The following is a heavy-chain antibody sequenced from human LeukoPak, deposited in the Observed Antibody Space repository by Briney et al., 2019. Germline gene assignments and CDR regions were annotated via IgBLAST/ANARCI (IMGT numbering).Heavy chain of an antibody. V-gene: IGHV4-31*03. J-gene: IGHJ4*02. Sequence: SQTLSLTCTVSGGSISSGGYYWSWIRQHPGKGLEWIGYIYYSGSTYYNPSLKSRVTISVATSKNQFSLKLSSVTAADTAVYYCATWSGYYTGIDYWGQGTLVTVSS. CDR3: ATWSGYYTGIDY. CDR1: GGSISSGGYY. D-gene: IGHD3-3*01. CDR2: IYYSGST.